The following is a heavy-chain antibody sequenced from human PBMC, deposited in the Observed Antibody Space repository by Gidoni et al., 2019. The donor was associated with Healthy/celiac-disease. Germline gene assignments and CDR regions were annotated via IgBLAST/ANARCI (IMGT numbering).Heavy chain of an antibody. CDR1: GFTFGDYA. J-gene: IGHJ5*02. CDR2: IRSKAYGGTT. CDR3: TRDVGNRYNWFDP. Sequence: EVQLVESGGGLVQPGGSLRLSGTASGFTFGDYAMSWFRQAPGKGLEWVGFIRSKAYGGTTEYAASVKGRFTISRDDSKSIAYLQMNSLKTEDTAVYYCTRDVGNRYNWFDPWGQGTLVTVSS. D-gene: IGHD1-26*01. V-gene: IGHV3-49*03.